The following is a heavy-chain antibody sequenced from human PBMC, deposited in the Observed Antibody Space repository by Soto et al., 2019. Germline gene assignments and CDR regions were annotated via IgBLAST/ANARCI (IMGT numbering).Heavy chain of an antibody. Sequence: PSETLSLTCTVSGDSISSYSWSWIRQPPGKGLEWIGNIHYNGNTKYDPSLKSRVTMSVDTSKNQFSLKLISVTAADTAVYYCAREGNLGRWLQPFDYWGQETLISVSS. V-gene: IGHV4-59*01. CDR2: IHYNGNT. D-gene: IGHD5-12*01. J-gene: IGHJ4*02. CDR1: GDSISSYS. CDR3: AREGNLGRWLQPFDY.